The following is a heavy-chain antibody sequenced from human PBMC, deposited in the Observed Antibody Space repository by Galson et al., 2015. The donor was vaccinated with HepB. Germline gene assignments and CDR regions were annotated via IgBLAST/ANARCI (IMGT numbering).Heavy chain of an antibody. V-gene: IGHV4-4*02. CDR3: ARFIRFLEWSGRRDFYYGMDV. Sequence: ETLSLTCAVSGGSISTGSWWTWVRQSPGEGLEWIGEIFHSGTTTYNPSLKSRCHIPVDKSKNQFSLKLRSVTAADTAVYYCARFIRFLEWSGRRDFYYGMDVWGQGTTVTVSS. D-gene: IGHD3-3*01. CDR2: IFHSGTT. CDR1: GGSISTGSW. J-gene: IGHJ6*02.